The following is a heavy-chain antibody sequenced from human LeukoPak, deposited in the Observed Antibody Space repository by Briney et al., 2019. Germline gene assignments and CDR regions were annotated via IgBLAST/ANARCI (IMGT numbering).Heavy chain of an antibody. Sequence: PSETLSLTCTVSGGSMSSHYWSWIRQPPGKGLEWLGYISYIGSTNYSPSLKSRVTISVDTSKNQFSLRLSSATAADTAVYFCAGDQLALNALNIWGQGTMVSVSS. CDR1: GGSMSSHY. CDR3: AGDQLALNALNI. V-gene: IGHV4-59*11. J-gene: IGHJ3*02. CDR2: ISYIGST. D-gene: IGHD1-1*01.